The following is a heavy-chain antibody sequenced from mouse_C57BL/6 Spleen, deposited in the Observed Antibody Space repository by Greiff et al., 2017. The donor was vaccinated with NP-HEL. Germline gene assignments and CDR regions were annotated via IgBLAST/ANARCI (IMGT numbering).Heavy chain of an antibody. CDR3: ARSEEGDSSGTGFDY. Sequence: VQLQQSGAELVRPGTSVKVSCKASGYAFTNYLIEWVKQRPGQGLEWIGVINPGSGGTNYNEKFKGKATLTADKSSSTAYMQLSSLTSEDSAVYFCARSEEGDSSGTGFDYWGQGTTLTVSS. J-gene: IGHJ2*01. CDR1: GYAFTNYL. V-gene: IGHV1-54*01. D-gene: IGHD3-2*02. CDR2: INPGSGGT.